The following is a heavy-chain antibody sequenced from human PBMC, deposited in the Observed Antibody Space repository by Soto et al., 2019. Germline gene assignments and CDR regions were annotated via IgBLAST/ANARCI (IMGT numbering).Heavy chain of an antibody. CDR2: ISYDGSNK. D-gene: IGHD2-21*02. CDR3: AKGALSKPFVVVTAILSFVDY. CDR1: GFTFSSYG. Sequence: QVQLVESGGGVVQPGRSLRLSCAASGFTFSSYGMHWVRQAPGKGLEWVAVISYDGSNKYYADSVKGRFTISRDNSKNTLYLQLNSLRAEDTAVYYCAKGALSKPFVVVTAILSFVDYWGKGTLVTVSS. J-gene: IGHJ4*02. V-gene: IGHV3-30*18.